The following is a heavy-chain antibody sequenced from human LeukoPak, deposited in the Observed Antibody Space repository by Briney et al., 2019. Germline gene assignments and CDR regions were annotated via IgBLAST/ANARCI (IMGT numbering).Heavy chain of an antibody. CDR2: IYTSGST. CDR3: ARGGMVGATTAFDY. J-gene: IGHJ4*02. V-gene: IGHV4-61*02. CDR1: GGSISSSSYY. D-gene: IGHD1-26*01. Sequence: SETLSLTCTVSGGSISSSSYYWSWIRQPAGKGLEWIGRIYTSGSTNYNPSLKSRVTMSVDTSKNQFSLKLSSVTAADTAVYYCARGGMVGATTAFDYWGQGTLVTVSS.